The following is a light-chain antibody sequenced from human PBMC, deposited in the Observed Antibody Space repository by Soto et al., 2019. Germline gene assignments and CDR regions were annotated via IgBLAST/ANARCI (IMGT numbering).Light chain of an antibody. J-gene: IGKJ1*01. V-gene: IGKV3-15*01. CDR2: VAS. CDR3: QQYNNWPT. Sequence: EIVMTQSPATLSVSPGERATLSCRASETLAGHLSCYQQKPVQAPRLLIYVASTRATVLPARFSGSGPGTEFPLTSSSLQSEDFAIYYCQQYNNWPTFGQGTKVDIK. CDR1: ETLAGH.